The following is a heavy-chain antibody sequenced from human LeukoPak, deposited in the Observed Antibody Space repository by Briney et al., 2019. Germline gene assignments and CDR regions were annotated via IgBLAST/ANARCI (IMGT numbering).Heavy chain of an antibody. CDR2: IYYSGST. D-gene: IGHD5-18*01. CDR1: GGSISSSSYY. V-gene: IGHV4-39*07. Sequence: SETLSLTCTVSGGSISSSSYYWGWIRQPPGKGLEWIGSIYYSGSTYYNPSLKSRVTISVDTSKNQFSLKLSSVTAADTAVYYCARDLAIKRGYSYGKTNCYYMDVWGKGTTVTVSS. CDR3: ARDLAIKRGYSYGKTNCYYMDV. J-gene: IGHJ6*03.